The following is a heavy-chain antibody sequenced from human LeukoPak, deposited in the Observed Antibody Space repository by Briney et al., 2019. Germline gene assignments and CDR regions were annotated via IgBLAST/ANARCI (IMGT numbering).Heavy chain of an antibody. CDR2: FSNSGGST. V-gene: IGHV3-23*01. CDR3: ARDREGYFDY. D-gene: IGHD1-26*01. CDR1: GFTFSSYA. J-gene: IGHJ4*02. Sequence: GGSLRLSCAASGFTFSSYAMSWVRQAPGKGLEWVSSFSNSGGSTYYADSVKGRFTISRDNSKNTLYLEMNSLRAEDTAVYYCARDREGYFDYWGQGTLVTVSS.